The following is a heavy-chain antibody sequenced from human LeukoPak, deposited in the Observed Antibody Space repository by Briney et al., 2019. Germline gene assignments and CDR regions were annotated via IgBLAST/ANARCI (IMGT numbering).Heavy chain of an antibody. D-gene: IGHD5-18*01. V-gene: IGHV4-34*01. CDR3: ARRGYSYGLAFFDY. CDR2: INHSGST. CDR1: GGSFSCYY. J-gene: IGHJ4*02. Sequence: SETLSLTCAVYGGSFSCYYWSWIRQPPGKGLEWIGEINHSGSTNYNPSLKSRVTISVDTSKNQFSLKLSSVTAADTAVYYCARRGYSYGLAFFDYWGQGTLVTVSS.